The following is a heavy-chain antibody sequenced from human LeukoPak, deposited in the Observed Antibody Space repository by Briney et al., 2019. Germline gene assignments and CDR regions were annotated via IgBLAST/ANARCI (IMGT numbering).Heavy chain of an antibody. CDR3: AREAIVVVPAARGVMDV. CDR1: GFTFSSYW. V-gene: IGHV3-7*01. D-gene: IGHD2-2*01. J-gene: IGHJ6*03. Sequence: GGSLRLSCAASGFTFSSYWMHWVRQAPGKGLEWVANIKQDGSEKYYVDSVKGRFTISRDNAKNSLYLQMNSLRAEDTAVYYCAREAIVVVPAARGVMDVWGKGTTVTVSS. CDR2: IKQDGSEK.